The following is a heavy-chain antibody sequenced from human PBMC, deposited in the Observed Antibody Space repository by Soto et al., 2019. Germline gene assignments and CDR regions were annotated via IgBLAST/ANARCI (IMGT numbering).Heavy chain of an antibody. Sequence: SVKVSCKASGFTFTSSAVQWVRQARGQRLEWLGWIVVGSGNTNYAQKFQERVTITRDMSTSTAYMELSSLRSEDTAVYYCAADTLAGHYYYYYGMDVWGQGTTVTVSS. J-gene: IGHJ6*02. V-gene: IGHV1-58*01. CDR1: GFTFTSSA. CDR2: IVVGSGNT. D-gene: IGHD6-19*01. CDR3: AADTLAGHYYYYYGMDV.